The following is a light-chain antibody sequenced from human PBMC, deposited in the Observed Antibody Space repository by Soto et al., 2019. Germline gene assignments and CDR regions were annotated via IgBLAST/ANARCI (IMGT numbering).Light chain of an antibody. J-gene: IGLJ1*01. V-gene: IGLV2-11*01. CDR1: RSNIGSAI. CDR2: DVS. CDR3: CSYAGSYTFV. Sequence: QSVLTQPPSLSGTPGQTVTISCIGSRSNIGSAIVHWYQQLPGTAPKLMIYDVSKRPSGVPDRFSGSKSGNTASLTISGLQAEDEADYYCCSYAGSYTFVFGTGTKVTVL.